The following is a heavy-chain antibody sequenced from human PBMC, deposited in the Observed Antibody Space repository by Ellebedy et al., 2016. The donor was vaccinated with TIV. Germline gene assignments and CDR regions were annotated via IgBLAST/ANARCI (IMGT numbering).Heavy chain of an antibody. CDR1: GYTFTSYA. Sequence: ASVKVSXKASGYTFTSYAMHWVRQAPGQRLEWMGWIDAGNGNTKYSQKFQGRVTITRDTSASTAYMELSSLRSEDTAVYYCVFEPMVRGVPFDYWGQGTLVTVSS. CDR2: IDAGNGNT. J-gene: IGHJ4*02. D-gene: IGHD3-10*01. V-gene: IGHV1-3*01. CDR3: VFEPMVRGVPFDY.